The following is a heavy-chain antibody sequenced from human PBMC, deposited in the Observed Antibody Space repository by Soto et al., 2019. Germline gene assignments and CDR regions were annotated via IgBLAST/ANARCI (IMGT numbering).Heavy chain of an antibody. D-gene: IGHD3-16*01. Sequence: QVQLVESGGGVVQPGRSLRLSCAASGFTFSSYGMHWVRQAPGKGLEWVAVIWYDGSNKYYADYVKGRFTISQDYSKNTLDLQMNSLRADDTAVYYCARDGGAYVFLDYSGQGTLVTVAS. J-gene: IGHJ4*02. CDR2: IWYDGSNK. CDR3: ARDGGAYVFLDY. V-gene: IGHV3-33*01. CDR1: GFTFSSYG.